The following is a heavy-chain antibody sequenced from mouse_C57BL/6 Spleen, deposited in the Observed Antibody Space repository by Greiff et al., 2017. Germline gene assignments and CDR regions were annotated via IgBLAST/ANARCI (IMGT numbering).Heavy chain of an antibody. Sequence: VQLKQPGAELVQPGASVKLSCKASGYTFTSYWMPWVKQRPGRGLEWIGRIVPNSGGTKYNEKFKSKATLTVDTASSTAYMQLSSLTTEDSAVYYCARWTGDYAMDYWGQGTSVTVSS. V-gene: IGHV1-72*01. J-gene: IGHJ4*01. D-gene: IGHD3-3*01. CDR2: IVPNSGGT. CDR3: ARWTGDYAMDY. CDR1: GYTFTSYW.